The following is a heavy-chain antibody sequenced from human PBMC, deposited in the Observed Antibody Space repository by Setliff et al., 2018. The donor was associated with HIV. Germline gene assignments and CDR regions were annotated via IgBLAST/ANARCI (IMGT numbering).Heavy chain of an antibody. CDR1: GFTFSSYW. J-gene: IGHJ4*02. D-gene: IGHD3-3*01. CDR3: ARPDFWSGHYNY. CDR2: IKGDGSST. V-gene: IGHV3-74*01. Sequence: GGSLRLSCAASGFTFSSYWMHWVRQAPGKGLMWVSRIKGDGSSTSYADSVKGRFTISRDNAKNTLYRQMNSLRAEDTAVYYCARPDFWSGHYNYWGQGTLVTVSS.